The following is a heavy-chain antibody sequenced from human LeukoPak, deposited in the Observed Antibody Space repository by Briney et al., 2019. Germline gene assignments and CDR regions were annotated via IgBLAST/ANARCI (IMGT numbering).Heavy chain of an antibody. CDR2: IYPGDSDT. V-gene: IGHV5-51*01. J-gene: IGHJ3*02. CDR3: ARLSDILTGYYNGAFDI. Sequence: GESLKISCKGSGYSFTSYWIGWVRQMPGKGLEWMGIIYPGDSDTRYSPSLQGQVTISADKSISTAYLQWSSLKASDTAMYYCARLSDILTGYYNGAFDIWGQGTMVTVSS. D-gene: IGHD3-9*01. CDR1: GYSFTSYW.